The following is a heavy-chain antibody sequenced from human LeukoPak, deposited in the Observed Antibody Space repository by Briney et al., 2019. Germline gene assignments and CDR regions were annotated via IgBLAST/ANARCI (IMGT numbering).Heavy chain of an antibody. D-gene: IGHD3-3*01. J-gene: IGHJ4*02. CDR1: GFTFSGYP. CDR2: ISYDGSNK. Sequence: GGSLRLSCAASGFTFSGYPIHWVRQAPGKGLEWVAVISYDGSNKYYADSVKGRFTISRDNSKNTLYLQMNSLRAEDTAVYYCALDDQFDYWGQGTLVTVSS. CDR3: ALDDQFDY. V-gene: IGHV3-30-3*01.